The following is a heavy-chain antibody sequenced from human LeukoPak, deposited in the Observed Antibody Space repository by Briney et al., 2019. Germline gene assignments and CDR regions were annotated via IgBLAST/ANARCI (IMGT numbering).Heavy chain of an antibody. J-gene: IGHJ3*02. CDR3: ARDRYSSPGAFDI. CDR2: ISSSSSYI. CDR1: GFTFSSYW. Sequence: GGSLRLSCAASGFTFSSYWMHWVRQAPGKGLEWVSSISSSSSYIYYADSVKGRFTISRDNAKNSLYLQMNSLRAEDTAVYYCARDRYSSPGAFDIWGQGTMVTVSS. V-gene: IGHV3-21*01. D-gene: IGHD6-13*01.